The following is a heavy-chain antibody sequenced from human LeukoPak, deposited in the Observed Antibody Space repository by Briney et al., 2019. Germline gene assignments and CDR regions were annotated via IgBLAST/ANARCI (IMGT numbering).Heavy chain of an antibody. D-gene: IGHD2-8*01. CDR2: ISSSGGGT. CDR3: AKGDHGVRQRFFDL. Sequence: PGGSLRLSCAASGFTFSSYGMTWVRQAPGKGLEWVSDISSSGGGTYYADSVKGRFTISRDNSKNTLYLQMDSLRAEDTPVYYCAKGDHGVRQRFFDLWGRGPLVTVSS. J-gene: IGHJ2*01. V-gene: IGHV3-23*01. CDR1: GFTFSSYG.